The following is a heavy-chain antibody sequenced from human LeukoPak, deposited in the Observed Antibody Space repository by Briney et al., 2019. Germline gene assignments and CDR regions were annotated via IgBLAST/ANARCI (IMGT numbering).Heavy chain of an antibody. V-gene: IGHV3-21*01. CDR2: IYTCSNYI. CDR1: AITLSYYN. CDR3: ARTRSSGWYEGPYYGMDV. D-gene: IGHD6-19*01. J-gene: IGHJ6*02. Sequence: GAPRPFRATPAITLSYYNMNLVRQASGEGLELVSSIYTCSNYIYYADSVKGRFTISRDNAQNSLYLQMNSLGAEDTAVYYCARTRSSGWYEGPYYGMDVWGQGTTVTVSS.